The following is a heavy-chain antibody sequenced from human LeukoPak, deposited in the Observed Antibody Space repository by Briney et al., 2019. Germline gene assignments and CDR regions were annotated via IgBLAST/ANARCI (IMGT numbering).Heavy chain of an antibody. CDR2: FYPGDSDT. J-gene: IGHJ4*02. D-gene: IGHD5-12*01. V-gene: IGHV5-51*01. CDR3: ASHKGSGYGGYYFDY. Sequence: ESLKISCNGSGYSFTSYWIGWVRQLPGKGLEWMGVFYPGDSDTRYSPSFQGQVTISADKSISTAYLQWSSLKASDTAMYYCASHKGSGYGGYYFDYWGQGTLVTVSS. CDR1: GYSFTSYW.